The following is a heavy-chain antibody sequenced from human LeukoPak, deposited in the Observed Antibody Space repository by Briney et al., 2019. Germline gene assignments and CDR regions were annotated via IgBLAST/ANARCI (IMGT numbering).Heavy chain of an antibody. D-gene: IGHD3-3*01. CDR1: GGSISSYY. J-gene: IGHJ6*02. CDR3: ARHSNDFWSSYPPFYYYYYGMDV. CDR2: IYYSGST. Sequence: SETLSLTCTVSGGSISSYYWSWIRQPPGKGLEWIGYIYYSGSTNYNPSLKSRVTISVDTSKNQFSLKLSSVTAADTAVYYCARHSNDFWSSYPPFYYYYYGMDVWGQGTTVTVSS. V-gene: IGHV4-59*08.